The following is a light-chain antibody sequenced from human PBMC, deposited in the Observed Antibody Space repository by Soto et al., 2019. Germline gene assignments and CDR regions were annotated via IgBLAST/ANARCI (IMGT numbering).Light chain of an antibody. CDR3: QTWGTGIQV. CDR1: SGHSNYA. CDR2: LNSDGSH. V-gene: IGLV4-69*01. Sequence: QSVLTQSPSASASLGASVKLTCTLSSGHSNYAIAWHQLQPEKGPRYLMKLNSDGSHIKGDGIPDRFSGSRSGAERYLTISSLQSEDEADYYCQTWGTGIQVFGGGTKLTVL. J-gene: IGLJ2*01.